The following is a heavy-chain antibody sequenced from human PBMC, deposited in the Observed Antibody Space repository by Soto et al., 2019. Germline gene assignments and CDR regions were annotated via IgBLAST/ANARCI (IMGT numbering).Heavy chain of an antibody. Sequence: EVQLLESGGGLVQPGGSLRLSCAASGFTFSSSAMSWVRRAPGEGLEWVSAITGGGGGTYYADSVKGRFTISRDNSKNTLYMQMNSLRAEDTAVYYCAKGSGSARPCYFDYWGQGTLVTVSS. D-gene: IGHD2-2*01. J-gene: IGHJ4*02. V-gene: IGHV3-23*01. CDR3: AKGSGSARPCYFDY. CDR2: ITGGGGGT. CDR1: GFTFSSSA.